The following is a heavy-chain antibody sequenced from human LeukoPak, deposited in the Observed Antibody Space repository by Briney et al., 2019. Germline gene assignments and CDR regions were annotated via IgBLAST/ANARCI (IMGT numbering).Heavy chain of an antibody. CDR3: ARDRTRTGYSSGWYHDY. CDR2: INPNSGGT. V-gene: IGHV1-2*02. J-gene: IGHJ4*02. CDR1: GYTFTGYY. Sequence: GASVKVSCKASGYTFTGYYMHWVRQAPGQGLEWMGWINPNSGGTNYAQKFQGRVTMTRDTSISTAYMELSRLRSDDTAVYYCARDRTRTGYSSGWYHDYWGQGTLVPASS. D-gene: IGHD6-19*01.